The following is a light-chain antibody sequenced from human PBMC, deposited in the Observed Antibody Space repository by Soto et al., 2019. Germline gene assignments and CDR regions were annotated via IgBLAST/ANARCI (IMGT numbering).Light chain of an antibody. J-gene: IGKJ4*01. CDR3: MQALQTPLT. V-gene: IGKV2-28*01. CDR1: QSLLHTNAYNY. Sequence: DIVMTQSPLSLSVTPGEPASISCRSSQSLLHTNAYNYLDWYLQKPGQSPQLLIYLGSNRASGVPDSVSGSGSGTDFTLKISRVEAEDVGVYYCMQALQTPLTFGGGTKVEIK. CDR2: LGS.